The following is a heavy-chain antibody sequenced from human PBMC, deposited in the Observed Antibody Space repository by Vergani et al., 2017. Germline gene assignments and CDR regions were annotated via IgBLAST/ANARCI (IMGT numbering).Heavy chain of an antibody. CDR2: INHSGST. CDR1: GGSFSGYY. D-gene: IGHD2-15*01. J-gene: IGHJ4*02. CDR3: ARGGDCSGGSCYPDY. V-gene: IGHV4-34*01. Sequence: QVQLQESGPGLVTPSETLSLTCAVYGGSFSGYYWSWTRQPPGKGLGWIGEINHSGSTNYNPSLKSRVTISVDTSKNQFSLKLSAVTAADTAVYYCARGGDCSGGSCYPDYWGQGTLVTVSS.